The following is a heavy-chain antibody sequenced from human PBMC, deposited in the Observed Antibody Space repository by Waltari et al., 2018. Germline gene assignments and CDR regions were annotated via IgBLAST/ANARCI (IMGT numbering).Heavy chain of an antibody. J-gene: IGHJ4*02. V-gene: IGHV3-7*04. Sequence: EVQLVESGGGLVQPGGSLRLTCAVSGFTFSTYSMTWGRQAPGKGLEWGANIKQDGTEKYYVDSVKGRFSISRDNGKNLLYLHMNSLRADDTAVYYCARDEMHRTTWYHFWGQGTQVTVSS. CDR1: GFTFSTYS. D-gene: IGHD6-13*01. CDR2: IKQDGTEK. CDR3: ARDEMHRTTWYHF.